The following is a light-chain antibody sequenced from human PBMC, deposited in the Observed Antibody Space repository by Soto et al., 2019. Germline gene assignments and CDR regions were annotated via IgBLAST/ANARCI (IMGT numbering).Light chain of an antibody. Sequence: QAVVTQPPSVSGAPGQRVTISCTGSSSNIGAGYDVHWYQQFPGTAPKLLISGNNNRPSGVPDRFSGSKSGTSASLAITGLQAEDEADYYCQSYDSSLSDSKVVVGGGTKVTVL. J-gene: IGLJ2*01. V-gene: IGLV1-40*01. CDR2: GNN. CDR1: SSNIGAGYD. CDR3: QSYDSSLSDSKVV.